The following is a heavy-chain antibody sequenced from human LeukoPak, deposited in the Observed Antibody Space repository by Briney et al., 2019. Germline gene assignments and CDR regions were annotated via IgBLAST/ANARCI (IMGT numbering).Heavy chain of an antibody. V-gene: IGHV3-21*01. CDR1: GFTFSSYS. CDR2: ISSSSSYI. Sequence: GGSLRLSCAASGFTFSSYSMNWVRQAPGKGLEGVSSISSSSSYIYYADSVKGRFTISRDNAKNSLYLQMNSLRAQDTAVYYCARVLYYYDSSGYNWFDPWGQGTLVTVSS. CDR3: ARVLYYYDSSGYNWFDP. J-gene: IGHJ5*02. D-gene: IGHD3-22*01.